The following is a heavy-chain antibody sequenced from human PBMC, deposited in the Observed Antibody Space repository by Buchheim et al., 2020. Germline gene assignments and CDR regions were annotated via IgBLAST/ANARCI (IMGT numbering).Heavy chain of an antibody. Sequence: QLQLQESGSAMVKPSQTLSLTCAVSGGSIAIGAFSWSWIRQPPGKGLEWIGYINYNGNTYYDTSLRRRVTISAYTSKTLSSLTLTSVTAADTAVYYCARESGAFDTWGQG. J-gene: IGHJ4*02. CDR1: GGSIAIGAFS. CDR2: INYNGNT. D-gene: IGHD4/OR15-4a*01. CDR3: ARESGAFDT. V-gene: IGHV4-30-2*01.